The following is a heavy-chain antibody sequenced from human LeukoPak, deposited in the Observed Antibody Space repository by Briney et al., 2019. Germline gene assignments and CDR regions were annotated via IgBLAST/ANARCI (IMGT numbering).Heavy chain of an antibody. Sequence: SETLSLTCTVSGDSISSGNYYWTWIRQPAGKGLEWIGRIYTSGSTNYNPSLKSRVTISVDTSKNQFSLKLSSVTAADTAVYYCARPRNYDILTGYLTWGQGTLVTVSS. J-gene: IGHJ5*02. CDR3: ARPRNYDILTGYLT. CDR1: GDSISSGNYY. V-gene: IGHV4-61*02. CDR2: IYTSGST. D-gene: IGHD3-9*01.